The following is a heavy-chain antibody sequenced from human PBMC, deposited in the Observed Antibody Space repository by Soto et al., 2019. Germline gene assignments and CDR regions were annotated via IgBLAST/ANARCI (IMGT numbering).Heavy chain of an antibody. V-gene: IGHV3-33*01. CDR3: ARDNGLTHPLDY. Sequence: GGSLRLSCAASGFTFSTYGMHWVRQAPGKGLEWVAVIWYDGNNKYYPDSVKARLTISRDNSKNTVYLQRNSLRAEDTAVYYCARDNGLTHPLDYWGQGTLVTVSS. CDR1: GFTFSTYG. CDR2: IWYDGNNK. J-gene: IGHJ4*02.